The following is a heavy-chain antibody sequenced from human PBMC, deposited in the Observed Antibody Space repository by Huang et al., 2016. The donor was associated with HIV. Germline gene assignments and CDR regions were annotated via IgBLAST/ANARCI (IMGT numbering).Heavy chain of an antibody. J-gene: IGHJ4*02. CDR3: ARRLRYYYGSGRTSGYFDY. Sequence: EVQLVESGGGLVQPGGSLRLSCTASGFTFRSYWMSWVRQAPGKGLEGVANIKQDGSEKYYVDSVKGRFSISRDNAKNSLYLEMNSLRAEDTAVYYCARRLRYYYGSGRTSGYFDYWGQGTLVTVSS. D-gene: IGHD3-10*01. CDR1: GFTFRSYW. V-gene: IGHV3-7*01. CDR2: IKQDGSEK.